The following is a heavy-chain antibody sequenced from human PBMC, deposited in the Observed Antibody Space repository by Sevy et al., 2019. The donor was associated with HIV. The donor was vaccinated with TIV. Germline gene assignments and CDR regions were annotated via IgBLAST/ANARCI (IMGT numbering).Heavy chain of an antibody. CDR2: IYYSGST. Sequence: SETLSLTCTVSAGSISPYYWNWIRQLPGKGLEWIGYIYYSGSTNYNPSLRSRVTISVDTSKTQFSLKLSSVTAADTAVYFCARGGGFSDEGMDVWGQGTTVTVSS. CDR1: AGSISPYY. J-gene: IGHJ6*02. V-gene: IGHV4-59*01. CDR3: ARGGGFSDEGMDV. D-gene: IGHD1-26*01.